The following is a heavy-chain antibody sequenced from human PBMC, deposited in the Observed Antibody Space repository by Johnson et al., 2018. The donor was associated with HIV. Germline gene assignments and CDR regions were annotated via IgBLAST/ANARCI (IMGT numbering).Heavy chain of an antibody. CDR2: IRYDGSNK. V-gene: IGHV3-30*02. CDR3: AKPPSMGADAFDL. J-gene: IGHJ3*01. CDR1: GFTFSSYG. D-gene: IGHD3-16*01. Sequence: VQLVESGGGVVQPGGSLRLSCAASGFTFSSYGMHWVRQAPGKGLEWVAFIRYDGSNKYYADSVKGRFTISRDNSKNTLYLQMNSLRAEDAAVYYCAKPPSMGADAFDLWGQGTMVTVSS.